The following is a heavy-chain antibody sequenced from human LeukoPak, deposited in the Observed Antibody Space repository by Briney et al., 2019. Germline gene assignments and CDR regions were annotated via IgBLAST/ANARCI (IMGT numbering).Heavy chain of an antibody. CDR1: GFTFDDYG. J-gene: IGHJ4*02. V-gene: IGHV3-23*01. CDR2: ISGSGLSI. Sequence: PGGSLRLSCAASGFTFDDYGMSWVRQAPGKGLEWVSGISGSGLSIFYADSVKGRFTISRDNSKNTLYLQMNSLTGEDTAVYYCAKLVAVGTEVFDSGGQGTLVTVS. CDR3: AKLVAVGTEVFDS. D-gene: IGHD6-13*01.